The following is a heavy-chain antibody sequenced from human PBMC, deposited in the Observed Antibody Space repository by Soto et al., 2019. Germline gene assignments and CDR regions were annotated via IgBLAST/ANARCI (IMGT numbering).Heavy chain of an antibody. D-gene: IGHD2-15*01. CDR2: INHSGST. J-gene: IGHJ6*02. CDR3: ARGREVAAGHRYYYYGMDV. CDR1: GGSFSGYY. Sequence: PSETLSLTCAVYGGSFSGYYWSWIRQPPGKGLEWIGEINHSGSTNYNPSLKSRVTISVDTSKNQFSLKLSSVTAADTAVYYCARGREVAAGHRYYYYGMDVWGQGTTVTVYS. V-gene: IGHV4-34*01.